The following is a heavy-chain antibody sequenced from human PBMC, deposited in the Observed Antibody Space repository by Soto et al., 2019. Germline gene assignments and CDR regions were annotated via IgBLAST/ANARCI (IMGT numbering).Heavy chain of an antibody. J-gene: IGHJ6*02. CDR1: GFTLSNYG. Sequence: GGSLRLSCAASGFTLSNYGMHWVRQAPGKGLDWVAVISYDGSNKYYADSVKGRFTISRDNSKNTLYLQMNSLRAEDTAVYYCARDLATVITYYYYGMDVWGQGTTVTVS. D-gene: IGHD4-4*01. CDR3: ARDLATVITYYYYGMDV. CDR2: ISYDGSNK. V-gene: IGHV3-30*19.